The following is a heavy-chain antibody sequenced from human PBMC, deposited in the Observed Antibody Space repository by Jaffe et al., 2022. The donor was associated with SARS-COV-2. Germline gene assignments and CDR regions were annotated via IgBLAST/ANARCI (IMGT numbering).Heavy chain of an antibody. CDR3: ARGYTILGV. Sequence: QVQLQESGPGLVKPSETLSLTCTVSGGSISSYYWSWIRQPPGKGLEWIGYIYYSGSTNYNPSLKSRVTISVDTSKNQFSLKLSSVTAADTAVYYCARGYTILGVWGQGTTVTVSS. CDR1: GGSISSYY. J-gene: IGHJ6*02. CDR2: IYYSGST. V-gene: IGHV4-59*01. D-gene: IGHD3-3*01.